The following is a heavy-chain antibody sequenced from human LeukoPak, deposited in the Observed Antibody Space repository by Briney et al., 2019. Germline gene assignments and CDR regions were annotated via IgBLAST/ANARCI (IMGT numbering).Heavy chain of an antibody. J-gene: IGHJ3*02. V-gene: IGHV4-59*01. Sequence: PSETLSLTCTVSGGSISSYYWSWIRQPPGKGLEWIGYIYYSGSTNYNPSLKSRVTISVDTSKNQFSLKLSPVTAADTAVYYCARDGFGAFDIWGQGTMVTVSS. D-gene: IGHD3-16*01. CDR2: IYYSGST. CDR3: ARDGFGAFDI. CDR1: GGSISSYY.